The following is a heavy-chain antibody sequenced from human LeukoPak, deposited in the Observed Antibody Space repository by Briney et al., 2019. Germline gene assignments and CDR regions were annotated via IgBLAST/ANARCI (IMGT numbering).Heavy chain of an antibody. CDR3: ARVYYASWSGQPLSQHWLDP. CDR2: ISSSGSTI. V-gene: IGHV3-11*04. D-gene: IGHD3-3*01. Sequence: GGSLRLSCAASGFTFSDYYMSWIRQAPGKGLEWVSYISSSGSTIYYADSVKGRFTISRDNAKNSLYLQINGLRVEDTAVYYCARVYYASWSGQPLSQHWLDPWGQGTLVTVSS. CDR1: GFTFSDYY. J-gene: IGHJ5*02.